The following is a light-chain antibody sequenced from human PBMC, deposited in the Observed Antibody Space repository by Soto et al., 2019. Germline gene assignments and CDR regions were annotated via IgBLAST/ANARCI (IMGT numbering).Light chain of an antibody. Sequence: QSVLTQPPSASGTPGQRVTIPCSGSSSNIGTNTVNWYQQLPGTAPKLLIYSNNHRPSGVPDRFSGSKSGTSAPLAISGLQSEDEADYYCAAWDDSLNGVVFGGGTKLTVL. CDR3: AAWDDSLNGVV. J-gene: IGLJ2*01. CDR1: SSNIGTNT. CDR2: SNN. V-gene: IGLV1-44*01.